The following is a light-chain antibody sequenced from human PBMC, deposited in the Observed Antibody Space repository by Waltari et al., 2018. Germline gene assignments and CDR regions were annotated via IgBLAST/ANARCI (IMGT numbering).Light chain of an antibody. J-gene: IGKJ2*01. Sequence: EIVMTQSPATLSVSPGEGATLPCRASQSVSSNLAWYPHKPGQAPRLLIYGASTRATGIPARFSGSGSGTEFTLTISSLQSEDFAFYYCQQYNNWPPEDTFGQGTKLEIK. CDR1: QSVSSN. CDR3: QQYNNWPPEDT. V-gene: IGKV3-15*01. CDR2: GAS.